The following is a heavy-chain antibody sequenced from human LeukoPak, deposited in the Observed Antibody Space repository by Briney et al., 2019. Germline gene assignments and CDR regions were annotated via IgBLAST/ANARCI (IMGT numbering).Heavy chain of an antibody. CDR3: AKDVRGSTSWYGLDY. CDR2: ISWDGGST. Sequence: GGSLRLSCAASGFTFDDYAMHWVRQAPGKGLEWVSLISWDGGSTYYADSVKGRFTISRDNSKNSLYLQMNSLRAEDTALYYCAKDVRGSTSWYGLDYWGQGTLVTASS. J-gene: IGHJ4*02. V-gene: IGHV3-43D*03. D-gene: IGHD6-13*01. CDR1: GFTFDDYA.